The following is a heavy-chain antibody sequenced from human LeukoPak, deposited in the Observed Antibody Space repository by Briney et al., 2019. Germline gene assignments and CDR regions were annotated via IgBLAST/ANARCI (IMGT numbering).Heavy chain of an antibody. Sequence: SETLSLTCAVSGGSVSSGGYSWSWVRQPPGKGLEWIGYIYHTGSKYYNPSLKSRITMSVDTAENQFSLKMTSVAAAATAVYYCATAIIGPSRFWFDPWGQGTLVTVSS. CDR1: GGSVSSGGYS. CDR2: IYHTGSK. CDR3: ATAIIGPSRFWFDP. J-gene: IGHJ5*02. D-gene: IGHD3-16*02. V-gene: IGHV4-30-4*07.